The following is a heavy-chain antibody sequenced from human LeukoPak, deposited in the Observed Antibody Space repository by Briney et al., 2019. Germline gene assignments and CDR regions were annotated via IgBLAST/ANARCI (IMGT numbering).Heavy chain of an antibody. Sequence: GGSLRLSCAASGFTFSSYAMHWVRQAPGKGLEWVAVISYDGSNKYYADSVKGRFTISRDNSKNTLYLQMNSLRAEDTAVYYCAKDSGYNIAWYGSRFDYWGQGTLATVSS. CDR1: GFTFSSYA. D-gene: IGHD6-19*01. V-gene: IGHV3-30*04. CDR3: AKDSGYNIAWYGSRFDY. CDR2: ISYDGSNK. J-gene: IGHJ4*02.